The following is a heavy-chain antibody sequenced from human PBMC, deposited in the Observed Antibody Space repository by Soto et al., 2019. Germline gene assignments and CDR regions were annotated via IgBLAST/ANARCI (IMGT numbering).Heavy chain of an antibody. D-gene: IGHD2-2*02. V-gene: IGHV1-69*13. CDR1: GGTFSSYA. CDR2: IIPIFGTA. J-gene: IGHJ6*02. Sequence: AVKVSCKASGGTFSSYAISWVRQAPGQGLEWMGGIIPIFGTANYAQKFQGRVTITADESTSTAYMELSSLRSEDTAVYYCARGEGYCSSTSCYIWGVYYYYGMDVWGQGTTVTVSS. CDR3: ARGEGYCSSTSCYIWGVYYYYGMDV.